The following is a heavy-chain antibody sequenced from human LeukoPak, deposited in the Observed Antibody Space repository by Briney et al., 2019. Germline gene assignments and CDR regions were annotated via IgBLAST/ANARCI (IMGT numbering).Heavy chain of an antibody. J-gene: IGHJ4*02. Sequence: PGGSLRLSCAASGFTVCSNYMSWVRQAPGEGLEWGSVIYSGGSTYYADSLKGRFTISRDNSKNTLYLQMNSLRAEDTAVYYCAKSHGRRTYYDILGGLHFDYWGKGHLVTLSS. CDR1: GFTVCSNY. CDR2: IYSGGST. D-gene: IGHD3-9*01. CDR3: AKSHGRRTYYDILGGLHFDY. V-gene: IGHV3-53*01.